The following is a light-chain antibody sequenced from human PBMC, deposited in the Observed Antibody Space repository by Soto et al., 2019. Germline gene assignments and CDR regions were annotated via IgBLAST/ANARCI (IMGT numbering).Light chain of an antibody. CDR2: DSS. CDR1: TGAVTSGHY. V-gene: IGLV7-46*01. Sequence: QTVVTQEPSLTVSPGGTVTLTCDSSTGAVTSGHYPYWFQQKPGQAPRTLIYDSSNKYSWTPARFSGSLLGGKAALTLSGAQPEDEADYYCLLFYGGARVFGGGTKLTVL. J-gene: IGLJ3*02. CDR3: LLFYGGARV.